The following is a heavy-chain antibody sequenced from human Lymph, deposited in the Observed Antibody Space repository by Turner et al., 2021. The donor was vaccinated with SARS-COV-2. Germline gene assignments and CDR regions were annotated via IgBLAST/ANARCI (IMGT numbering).Heavy chain of an antibody. Sequence: QVQLQQWGAGLLKPSETLSLTCAVYGGSFSGYYWRWIRQPPGKGLEWIGEINHSGSTNYNPSLKSRVTISVDTPKNQSSLKLSSVTAADTAVYYCARGGVDTAMVRYYYYGMDVWGQGTTVTVSS. V-gene: IGHV4-34*01. CDR3: ARGGVDTAMVRYYYYGMDV. J-gene: IGHJ6*02. D-gene: IGHD5-18*01. CDR2: INHSGST. CDR1: GGSFSGYY.